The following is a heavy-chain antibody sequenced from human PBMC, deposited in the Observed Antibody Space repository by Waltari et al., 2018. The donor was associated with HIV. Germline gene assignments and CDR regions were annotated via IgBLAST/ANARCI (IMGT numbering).Heavy chain of an antibody. CDR2: FSGLSGYRR. CDR1: GYTFSDYG. D-gene: IGHD3-10*01. Sequence: QIHLVQSGAEVKKPGASVKVSCKASGYTFSDYGISWLRQAPGQGLEWMGWFSGLSGYRRIDAQKFQVRGNLGTDTSTTTCYMELRSLRSADTAIYYCARGSLLGNWLDPWGQGTLVTVSS. CDR3: ARGSLLGNWLDP. V-gene: IGHV1-18*01. J-gene: IGHJ5*02.